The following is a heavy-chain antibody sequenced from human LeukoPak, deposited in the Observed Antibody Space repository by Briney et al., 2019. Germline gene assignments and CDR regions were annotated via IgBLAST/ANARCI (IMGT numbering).Heavy chain of an antibody. CDR2: INLNSGGT. CDR3: ARSPHILTGENFDY. CDR1: GYTFTDYY. J-gene: IGHJ4*02. V-gene: IGHV1-2*02. Sequence: ASVKVSCKASGYTFTDYYMHWVRLAPGQGLEWMGWINLNSGGTNYAQKFQGRVTMTRDTSIITAYMDLIRLRSDDTAVYYCARSPHILTGENFDYWGQGTLVTVSS. D-gene: IGHD3-9*01.